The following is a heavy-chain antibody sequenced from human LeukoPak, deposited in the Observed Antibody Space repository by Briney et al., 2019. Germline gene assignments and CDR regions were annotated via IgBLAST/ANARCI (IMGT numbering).Heavy chain of an antibody. D-gene: IGHD2-2*02. CDR1: GGSFSGYY. CDR3: ARATAAIGYPSFDY. V-gene: IGHV4-34*01. CDR2: INHSGST. J-gene: IGHJ4*02. Sequence: SETLSLTCAVYGGSFSGYYWSWIRQPPGKGLEWIGEINHSGSTNYNPSLKSRVTISVDTSKNQFSLKLSSVTAADTAVYYCARATAAIGYPSFDYWGQGTLATVSS.